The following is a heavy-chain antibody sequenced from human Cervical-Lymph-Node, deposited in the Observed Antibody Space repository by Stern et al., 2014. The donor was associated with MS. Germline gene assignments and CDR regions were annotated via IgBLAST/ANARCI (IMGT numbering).Heavy chain of an antibody. CDR3: ATTRWDLFTWNWFDP. J-gene: IGHJ5*02. CDR2: IHDSGGT. Sequence: VQLVESGPGLVKPSQTLSLTCTVSGGSISSSGYYWSWIRQPADKGLEWIGRIHDSGGTYYNPSLKRRVPISIDTPKTQISLKLPSVTAADTAVYYCATTRWDLFTWNWFDPWGQGTLVTVSS. CDR1: GGSISSSGYY. V-gene: IGHV4-61*02. D-gene: IGHD1-26*01.